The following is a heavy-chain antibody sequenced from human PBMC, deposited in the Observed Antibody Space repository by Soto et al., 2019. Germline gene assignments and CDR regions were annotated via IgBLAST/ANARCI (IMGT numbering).Heavy chain of an antibody. Sequence: PGGSLRLSCAAPVFTFSSYSMNWVRQAPGEGLEWGSSISSSSSYIYYADSVKGRFTISRDNAKNSLYLQMNSLRAEDTAVYYCARSDDFWSGYYYVVDWFDPWGQGTLVTVSA. CDR1: VFTFSSYS. D-gene: IGHD3-3*01. CDR2: ISSSSSYI. CDR3: ARSDDFWSGYYYVVDWFDP. J-gene: IGHJ5*02. V-gene: IGHV3-21*01.